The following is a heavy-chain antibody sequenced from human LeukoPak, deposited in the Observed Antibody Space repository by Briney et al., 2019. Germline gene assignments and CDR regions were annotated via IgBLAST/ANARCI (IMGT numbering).Heavy chain of an antibody. J-gene: IGHJ4*02. CDR1: GFTFSSYW. CDR3: ARDYIAAGPDY. Sequence: GGSLRLSCAASGFTFSSYWMHWVRQAPGKGLVWVSRINSDGSSTSYADSVKGRFTISRDNAKYTLYLQMNSLRAEDTAVYYCARDYIAAGPDYWGQGTLVTVSS. CDR2: INSDGSST. D-gene: IGHD6-13*01. V-gene: IGHV3-74*01.